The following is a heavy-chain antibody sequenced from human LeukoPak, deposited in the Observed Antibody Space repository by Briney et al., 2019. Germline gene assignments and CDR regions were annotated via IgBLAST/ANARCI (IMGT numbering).Heavy chain of an antibody. CDR2: IYYSGST. V-gene: IGHV4-59*01. CDR3: ARLSGYDFGDYFDY. J-gene: IGHJ4*02. Sequence: PSETLSLTCTVSGGSISSYYWSWIRQPPGKGLEWIGYIYYSGSTNYNPSLKSRVTISVDTSKNQFSLKLSSVTAADTAVYYCARLSGYDFGDYFDYWGQGTLVTVSS. D-gene: IGHD5-12*01. CDR1: GGSISSYY.